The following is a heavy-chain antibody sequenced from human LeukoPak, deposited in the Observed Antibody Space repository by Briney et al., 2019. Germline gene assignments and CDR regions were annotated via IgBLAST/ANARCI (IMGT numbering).Heavy chain of an antibody. J-gene: IGHJ4*02. CDR2: ISYDGSNK. Sequence: GGSLRLSCATSGFTFSSYAMHWVRQAPGKGLEWVTIISYDGSNKYYADSVKGRFAISRDNSKTTLYLQMNSLRPEDTAVYYCAKDPMTYSSGSFTPVDYWGQGTLVTVSS. CDR1: GFTFSSYA. CDR3: AKDPMTYSSGSFTPVDY. D-gene: IGHD6-19*01. V-gene: IGHV3-30*18.